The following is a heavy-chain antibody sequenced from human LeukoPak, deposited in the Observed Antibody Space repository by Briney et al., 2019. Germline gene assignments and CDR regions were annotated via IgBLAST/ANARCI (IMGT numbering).Heavy chain of an antibody. CDR3: AKSHGSSFFGFYYYYMDV. CDR2: IIPIFGTA. V-gene: IGHV1-69*05. Sequence: GASVKVSCKASGGTFSSYAISWVRQAPGQGLEWMGGIIPIFGTANYAQKFQGRVTITTDESTSTAYMELSSLRSEDTAVYYCAKSHGSSFFGFYYYYMDVWGKGTTVTVSS. J-gene: IGHJ6*03. D-gene: IGHD6-6*01. CDR1: GGTFSSYA.